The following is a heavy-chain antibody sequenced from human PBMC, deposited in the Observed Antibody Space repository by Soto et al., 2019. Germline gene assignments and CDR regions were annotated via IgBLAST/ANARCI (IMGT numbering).Heavy chain of an antibody. V-gene: IGHV5-51*01. CDR1: GYSFNTYW. J-gene: IGHJ4*02. Sequence: PVASLKLSYKGSGYSFNTYWIAWVRQTPGKALEWMGSIYFGASNIRYSPSFQGQVTISADKSINTAYLQWSSLKASDTAIYYCATWRGSSWFDYWGQGTLVTVSS. D-gene: IGHD6-13*01. CDR2: IYFGASNI. CDR3: ATWRGSSWFDY.